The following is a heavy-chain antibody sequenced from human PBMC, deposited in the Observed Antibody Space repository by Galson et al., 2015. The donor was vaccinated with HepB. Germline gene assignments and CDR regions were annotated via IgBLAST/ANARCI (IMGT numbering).Heavy chain of an antibody. Sequence: TLSLTCAVSGGSISSGGYYWSWIRQHPGKGLEWIGYIYYSGSTYYNPSLKSRVTISVDTSKNQFSLKLSSVTAADTAVYYCARGPRYCSSTSCYGEEGSYMDVWGKGTTVTVSS. CDR2: IYYSGST. D-gene: IGHD2-2*01. V-gene: IGHV4-31*11. J-gene: IGHJ6*03. CDR1: GGSISSGGYY. CDR3: ARGPRYCSSTSCYGEEGSYMDV.